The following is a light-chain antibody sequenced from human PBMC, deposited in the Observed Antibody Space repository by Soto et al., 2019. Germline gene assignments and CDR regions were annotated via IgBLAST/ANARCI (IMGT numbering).Light chain of an antibody. CDR3: QRYNNWPPYT. J-gene: IGKJ2*01. V-gene: IGKV3-15*01. Sequence: EIVMTQSPATLSVSPGERATLSCRASQSVSSTLAWYQQRPGQAPRLLIYGASTRATGIPARFSGSGSWPEFTLTISSLLSEDFAVYYCQRYNNWPPYTFGQGSTLEI. CDR1: QSVSST. CDR2: GAS.